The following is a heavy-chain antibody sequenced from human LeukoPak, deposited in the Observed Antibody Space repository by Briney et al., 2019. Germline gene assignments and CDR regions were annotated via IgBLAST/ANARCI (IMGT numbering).Heavy chain of an antibody. V-gene: IGHV1-69*06. CDR2: IIPIFGTA. CDR3: ARDRVSLYGALDY. J-gene: IGHJ4*02. Sequence: SVKVSCKASGGTFSSYAISWVRQAPGQGLEWMGGIIPIFGTANYAQKFQGRVTITADKSTSTAYMELSSLRSEDTAVYYCARDRVSLYGALDYWGQGTLVTVSS. CDR1: GGTFSSYA. D-gene: IGHD2/OR15-2a*01.